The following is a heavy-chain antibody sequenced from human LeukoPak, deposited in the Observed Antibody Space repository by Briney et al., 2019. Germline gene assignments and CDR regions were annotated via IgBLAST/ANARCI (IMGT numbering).Heavy chain of an antibody. V-gene: IGHV3-49*04. CDR2: IRSKAYGGTT. CDR1: GFTFGDYA. J-gene: IGHJ4*02. Sequence: PGGSLRLSCTASGFTFGDYAMSWVRQAPGKGLEWVGFIRSKAYGGTTEYAASVKGRFTISRDDSKGIAYLQMNSLKTEDTAVYYCTRDGYGGNSGIDYWGQGTLVTVSS. D-gene: IGHD4-23*01. CDR3: TRDGYGGNSGIDY.